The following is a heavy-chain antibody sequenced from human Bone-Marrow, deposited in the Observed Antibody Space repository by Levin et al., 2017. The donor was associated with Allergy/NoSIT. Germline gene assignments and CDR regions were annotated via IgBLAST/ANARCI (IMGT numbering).Heavy chain of an antibody. V-gene: IGHV1-18*01. CDR1: GYTFRNYG. CDR3: ARLVVGAKGGFAP. J-gene: IGHJ5*02. CDR2: ISTDTGNR. Sequence: PGESLKISCKASGYTFRNYGISWVRQAPGRGLEWLGWISTDTGNRHYAQNLQGRFTMTTDTSTATPHLELRSLRSDDTAIYYCARLVVGAKGGFAPWGQGTPVTVSA. D-gene: IGHD2-21*01.